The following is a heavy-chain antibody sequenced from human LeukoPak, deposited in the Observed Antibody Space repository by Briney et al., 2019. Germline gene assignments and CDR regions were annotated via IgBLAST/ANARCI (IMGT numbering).Heavy chain of an antibody. J-gene: IGHJ3*02. CDR1: GFTFSSYT. D-gene: IGHD3-9*01. CDR2: ISSSSSYI. V-gene: IGHV3-21*06. CDR3: ARDTYDILTGYYKWAFDI. Sequence: PGRSLRLSCAASGFTFSSYTMNWVRQAPGKGLEWVSSISSSSSYIYYADSVKGRFTISRDNTKNSLYLQINSLRAEDTAVYYCARDTYDILTGYYKWAFDIWGQGTMVTVSS.